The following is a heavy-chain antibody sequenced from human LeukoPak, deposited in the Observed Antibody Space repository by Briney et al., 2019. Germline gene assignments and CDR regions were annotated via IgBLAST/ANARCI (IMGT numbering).Heavy chain of an antibody. D-gene: IGHD6-6*01. J-gene: IGHJ4*02. Sequence: SSQTLSLTCTVSGGSISSGDYYWSWIRQPPGKGLEWIGYIYYSGSTYYNPSLKSRVTISVDTSKNQFSLKLSSVTAADTAVYYCAQGGDYSSSSVFDYWGQGTLVTVSS. CDR1: GGSISSGDYY. V-gene: IGHV4-30-4*08. CDR2: IYYSGST. CDR3: AQGGDYSSSSVFDY.